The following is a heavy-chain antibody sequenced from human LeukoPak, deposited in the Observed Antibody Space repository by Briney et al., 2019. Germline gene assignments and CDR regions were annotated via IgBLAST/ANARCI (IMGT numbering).Heavy chain of an antibody. CDR3: TTSHRGV. J-gene: IGHJ3*01. V-gene: IGHV3-15*01. Sequence: GGSLRLSCAVSGFTFSNYAMSWVRQAPGKGLEWVGRIKSKTDGGTTDHAEPVKGRFTISRDDSRNMLYLQMNSLKTEDTAVYYCTTSHRGVWGQGTMVTVSS. CDR1: GFTFSNYA. CDR2: IKSKTDGGTT.